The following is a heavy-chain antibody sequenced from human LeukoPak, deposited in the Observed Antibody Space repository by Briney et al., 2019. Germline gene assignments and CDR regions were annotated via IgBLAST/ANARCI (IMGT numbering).Heavy chain of an antibody. Sequence: SETLSLTCAVSGGSISSYYWIWTRQPPGKGLEWIGYIYYSGSTTYNPSLNSRVTISLDTSKNQFSLKLSSVTAADTAVYYCARIVPYNFGYVDYWGQGTLVTVSS. D-gene: IGHD5-18*01. CDR1: GGSISSYY. CDR2: IYYSGST. V-gene: IGHV4-59*01. J-gene: IGHJ4*02. CDR3: ARIVPYNFGYVDY.